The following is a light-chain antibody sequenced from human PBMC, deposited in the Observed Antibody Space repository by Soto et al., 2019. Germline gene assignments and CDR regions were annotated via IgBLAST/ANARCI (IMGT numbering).Light chain of an antibody. J-gene: IGLJ1*01. CDR1: SSDVGGYNY. Sequence: QSALAQPASVSGSPAQSITISCTGTSSDVGGYNYVSWYQHHPGKAPKLIIYEVSYRPSGVSDRFSGSKSGNTASLTISGLQAEDEADYYCCSYAGSYTYVFGAGTKVTVL. CDR2: EVS. V-gene: IGLV2-14*01. CDR3: CSYAGSYTYV.